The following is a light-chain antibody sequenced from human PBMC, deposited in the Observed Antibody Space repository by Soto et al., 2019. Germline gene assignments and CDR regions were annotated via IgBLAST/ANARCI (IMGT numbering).Light chain of an antibody. J-gene: IGKJ3*01. V-gene: IGKV1-27*01. CDR2: GAS. CDR1: QGIFDY. Sequence: DIQMTQSPSSPSASVGDRVAITCRASQGIFDYVAWYQQKPGKVPKLLVFGASTLQSGVPSRFSGSGSGTDFTLTIISLQPEDVATYYCQKYDSAPFTFGPGTKVDIK. CDR3: QKYDSAPFT.